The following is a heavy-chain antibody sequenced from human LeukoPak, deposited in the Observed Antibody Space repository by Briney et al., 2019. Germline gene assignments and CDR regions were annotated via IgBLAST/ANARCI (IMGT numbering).Heavy chain of an antibody. D-gene: IGHD4-17*01. CDR1: GGTFSSYA. J-gene: IGHJ4*02. CDR3: AKDAWAAGPGYGDYGPLDY. Sequence: GASVKVSCKASGGTFSSYAISWVRQAPGQGLEWMGGIIPIFGTANYAQKFQGRVTITTDESTSTAYMELSSLRAEDTAVYYCAKDAWAAGPGYGDYGPLDYWGQGTLVTVSS. CDR2: IIPIFGTA. V-gene: IGHV1-69*05.